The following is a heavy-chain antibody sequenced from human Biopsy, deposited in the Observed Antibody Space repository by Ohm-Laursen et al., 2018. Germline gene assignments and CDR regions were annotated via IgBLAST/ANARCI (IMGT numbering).Heavy chain of an antibody. CDR3: TRDPTYYAGTTYYDALDV. V-gene: IGHV3-7*01. J-gene: IGHJ3*01. Sequence: SLRLSCSASGFTFSTYWMTWVRQAPGKGLEWVANIKRDGSQSNHADSVKGRFTISRDNAKNSLYLQMNSLRAEDTAVYYCTRDPTYYAGTTYYDALDVWGQGTTVPVSS. D-gene: IGHD2/OR15-2a*01. CDR1: GFTFSTYW. CDR2: IKRDGSQS.